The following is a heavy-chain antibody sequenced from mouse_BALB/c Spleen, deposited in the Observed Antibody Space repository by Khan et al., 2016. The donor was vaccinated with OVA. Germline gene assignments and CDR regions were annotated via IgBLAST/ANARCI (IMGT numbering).Heavy chain of an antibody. CDR3: ARNQGGYYGSSAGFAY. CDR1: GFSLTNYG. CDR2: IWSGGST. Sequence: QVQLKQSGPGLVQPSQSLSITCTVSGFSLTNYGIHWVRQSPGKSLEWLGVIWSGGSTDYNAAFVSSLSISKDISKSQVFFKMNSLQADDTAIYXCARNQGGYYGSSAGFAYWGQGTLVTVSA. J-gene: IGHJ3*01. D-gene: IGHD1-1*01. V-gene: IGHV2-4-1*01.